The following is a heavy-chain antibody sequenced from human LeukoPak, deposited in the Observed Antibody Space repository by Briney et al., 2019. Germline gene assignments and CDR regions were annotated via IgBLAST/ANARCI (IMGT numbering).Heavy chain of an antibody. CDR1: GGSISSGGYY. CDR3: ARVLRVNAFDI. D-gene: IGHD5-12*01. CDR2: IYYSGST. Sequence: SETLSLTCTVSGGSISSGGYYWSWIRQHPGKGLEWIGYIYYSGSTYYNPSLKSRVTISVDTSKNQFSLRLSSVAAADTAVYYCARVLRVNAFDIWGQGTMVTVSS. V-gene: IGHV4-31*03. J-gene: IGHJ3*02.